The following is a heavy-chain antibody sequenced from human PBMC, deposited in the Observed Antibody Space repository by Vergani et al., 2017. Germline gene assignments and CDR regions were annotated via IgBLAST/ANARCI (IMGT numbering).Heavy chain of an antibody. CDR2: IKSKTDGGTT. CDR1: GFTFSNAW. Sequence: EVQLVESGGGLVKPGGSLRLSCAASGFTFSNAWMSWVRQAPGKGLEWVGRIKSKTDGGTTDYAAPVKGRFTISRDDSKNTLYLQMNSLKTEDTAVYYCTTDRFRPAYYYYYGMDVWGQGTTVTVSS. CDR3: TTDRFRPAYYYYYGMDV. V-gene: IGHV3-15*01. J-gene: IGHJ6*02. D-gene: IGHD2-2*01.